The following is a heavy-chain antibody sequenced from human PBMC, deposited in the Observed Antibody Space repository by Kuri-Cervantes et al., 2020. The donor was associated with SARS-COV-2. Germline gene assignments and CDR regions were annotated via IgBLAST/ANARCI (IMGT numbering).Heavy chain of an antibody. CDR1: GFTFSSYW. Sequence: GESLKISCAASGFTFSSYWMHWVRQAPGKGLVWVSRINSDGSSTSYADSVKGRFTISRDNSKNTLYLQMNSLRAEDTAVYYCAREDIAAGVPDYWGQGTLVTVSS. J-gene: IGHJ4*02. CDR2: INSDGSST. CDR3: AREDIAAGVPDY. V-gene: IGHV3-74*01. D-gene: IGHD5-12*01.